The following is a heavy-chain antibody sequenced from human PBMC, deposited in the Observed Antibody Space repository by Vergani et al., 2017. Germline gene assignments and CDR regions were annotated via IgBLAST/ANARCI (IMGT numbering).Heavy chain of an antibody. D-gene: IGHD3-10*01. CDR1: GFTFSSYA. Sequence: VQLVESGGGVVQPGRSLRLSCAASGFTFSSYAMSWVRQAPGKGLEWVSAISGSGGSTYYADSVKGRFTISRDNSKNTLYLQMNSLRAEDTAVYYCAKDLSMVRGLRPPLSVWGQGTTVTVSS. CDR2: ISGSGGST. CDR3: AKDLSMVRGLRPPLSV. J-gene: IGHJ6*02. V-gene: IGHV3-23*04.